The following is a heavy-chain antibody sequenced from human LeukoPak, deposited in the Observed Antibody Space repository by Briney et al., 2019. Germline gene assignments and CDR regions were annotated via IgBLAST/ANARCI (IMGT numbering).Heavy chain of an antibody. J-gene: IGHJ4*02. V-gene: IGHV3-21*01. D-gene: IGHD6-13*01. CDR3: ARWRSSPQSYFDY. CDR2: ISSSSSYI. CDR1: GFTFSSYS. Sequence: GGSLRLSCAASGFTFSSYSMNWVRQAPGKGLEWVSSISSSSSYIYYADSVKGRFTISRDNAKNSLYLQMNSLRAEDTAVYYCARWRSSPQSYFDYWGQGTLVTVSS.